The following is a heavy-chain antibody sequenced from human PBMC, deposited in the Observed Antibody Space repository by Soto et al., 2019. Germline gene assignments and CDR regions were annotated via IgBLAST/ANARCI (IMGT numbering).Heavy chain of an antibody. Sequence: SETLSLTCTVSVGSITTACYSWSWILQPPGKALEWIGYVYHTGNAYPKPSLKRPVTIGLVRSKNQFSLKMTSVTAADTALYYCASRPFYYYGLDVWGQGTTVTVSS. V-gene: IGHV4-30-2*01. CDR3: ASRPFYYYGLDV. CDR2: VYHTGNA. CDR1: VGSITTACYS. J-gene: IGHJ6*02.